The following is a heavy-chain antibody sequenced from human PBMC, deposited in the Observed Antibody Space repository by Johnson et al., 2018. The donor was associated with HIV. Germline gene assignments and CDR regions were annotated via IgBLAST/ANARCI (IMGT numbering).Heavy chain of an antibody. D-gene: IGHD7-27*01. CDR1: GFTFSSYG. J-gene: IGHJ3*02. CDR2: VTGTGGDT. V-gene: IGHV3-23*04. Sequence: VQLVESGGGVVRPGGSLRLSCAASGFTFSSYGMSWVRQAPGKGLEWVSGVTGTGGDTYYAESVKGRFTISRDNAKNSLYLQMNSLRAEDTAVYYCALNWGAEGAFDIWGQGTMVTVSS. CDR3: ALNWGAEGAFDI.